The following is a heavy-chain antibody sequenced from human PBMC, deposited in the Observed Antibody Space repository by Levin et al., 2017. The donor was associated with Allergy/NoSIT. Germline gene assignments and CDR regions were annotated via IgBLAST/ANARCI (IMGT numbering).Heavy chain of an antibody. J-gene: IGHJ6*02. V-gene: IGHV3-33*01. D-gene: IGHD3-22*01. CDR3: AREKDSSGYEYGMDV. CDR1: GFTFSSYG. CDR2: IWYDGSNK. Sequence: GESLKISCAASGFTFSSYGMHWVRQAPGKGLEWVAVIWYDGSNKYYADSVKGRFTISRDNSKNTLYLQMNSLRAEDTAVYYCAREKDSSGYEYGMDVWGQGTTVTVSS.